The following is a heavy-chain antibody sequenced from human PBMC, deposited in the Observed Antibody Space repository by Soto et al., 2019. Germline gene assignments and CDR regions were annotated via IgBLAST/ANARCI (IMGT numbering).Heavy chain of an antibody. J-gene: IGHJ4*02. CDR1: GGSIANYY. CDR3: ARQIYDSDSGPNFQYYFDS. D-gene: IGHD3-22*01. CDR2: VYYSGST. Sequence: PSETLSLTCRVSGGSIANYYWSWIRQPPGKGLEWIGYVYYSGSTNYNPSLKSRVTMSVDTSRNLFSLKLTSVTAADTAMYYCARQIYDSDSGPNFQYYFDSWGQGTLVTVSS. V-gene: IGHV4-59*01.